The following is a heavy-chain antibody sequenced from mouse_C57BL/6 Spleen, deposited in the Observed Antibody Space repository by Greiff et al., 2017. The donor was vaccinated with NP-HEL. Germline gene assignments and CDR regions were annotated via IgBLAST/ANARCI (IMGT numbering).Heavy chain of an antibody. J-gene: IGHJ4*01. Sequence: QVQLQQSGAELVKPGASVKISCKASGYAFSSYWMNWVKQRPGKGLEWIGQIYPGDGDTNYNGKFKGKATLTADKSSSTAYMQLSSLTSEDSAVYFCARSAGVVGPYYYAMDYWGQGTSVTVSS. D-gene: IGHD1-1*01. CDR3: ARSAGVVGPYYYAMDY. CDR1: GYAFSSYW. V-gene: IGHV1-80*01. CDR2: IYPGDGDT.